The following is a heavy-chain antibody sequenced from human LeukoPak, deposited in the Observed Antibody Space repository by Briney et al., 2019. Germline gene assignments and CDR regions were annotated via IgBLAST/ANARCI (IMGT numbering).Heavy chain of an antibody. CDR3: ASGVQLWFDY. J-gene: IGHJ4*02. CDR1: GGSISSYY. V-gene: IGHV4-59*01. Sequence: SETLSLTCTVSGGSISSYYRSWIRQPPGKGLEWIGYIYYSGSTNYNPSLKSRVTISVDTSKNQFSLKLSSVTAADTAVYYCASGVQLWFDYWGQGTLVTVSS. D-gene: IGHD5-18*01. CDR2: IYYSGST.